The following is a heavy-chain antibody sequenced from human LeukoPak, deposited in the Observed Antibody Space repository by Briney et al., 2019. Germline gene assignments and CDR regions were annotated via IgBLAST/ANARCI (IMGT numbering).Heavy chain of an antibody. V-gene: IGHV1-69*13. D-gene: IGHD3-3*01. CDR3: ARALRFLEWLFSG. CDR2: IIPIFGTA. J-gene: IGHJ4*02. CDR1: GGTFSSYA. Sequence: ASVKVSCKASGGTFSSYAISWVRQAAGQGLEWMGGIIPIFGTANYAQKFQGRVTITADESTSTAYMELSSLRSEDTAVYYCARALRFLEWLFSGWGQGTLVTVSS.